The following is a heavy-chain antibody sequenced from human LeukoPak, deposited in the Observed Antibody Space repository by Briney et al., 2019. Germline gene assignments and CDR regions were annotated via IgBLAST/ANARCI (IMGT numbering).Heavy chain of an antibody. D-gene: IGHD5-12*01. Sequence: GGSLRLSCAASGFTFSNAWMSWVRQAPGKGLEWVGRIKSKTDGGTTDYAAPVKGRFTISRDDSKNTLYLQMNSLKTEDTAVYYCARDPEWLPNEEGAFDIWGQGTMVTVSS. CDR2: IKSKTDGGTT. J-gene: IGHJ3*02. CDR1: GFTFSNAW. V-gene: IGHV3-15*01. CDR3: ARDPEWLPNEEGAFDI.